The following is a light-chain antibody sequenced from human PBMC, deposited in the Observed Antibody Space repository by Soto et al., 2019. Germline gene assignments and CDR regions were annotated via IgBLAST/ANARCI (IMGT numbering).Light chain of an antibody. CDR3: QHGHTRPLT. CDR2: GAS. V-gene: IGKV3-15*01. J-gene: IGKJ2*01. Sequence: EIVMTQSPATLSLSPGERADLSCRASQSINSELAWYQQKPGQPPRLLIYGASTRATGVPARFTGSESSSEFALDIRRLQSEDFALYYCQHGHTRPLTFGQVTRLEI. CDR1: QSINSE.